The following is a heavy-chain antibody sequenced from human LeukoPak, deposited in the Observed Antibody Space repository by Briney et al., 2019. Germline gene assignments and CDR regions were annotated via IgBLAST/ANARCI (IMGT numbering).Heavy chain of an antibody. V-gene: IGHV4-31*03. CDR3: ARDSMVRGVRYGMDV. D-gene: IGHD3-10*01. CDR2: IYYSGST. Sequence: SETLSLTCTVSGGSISSGGYYWSWIRQHPGKGLEWIGYIYYSGSTYYNPSLKSRVTISVDTSRSQFSLKLSSVTAADTAVYYCARDSMVRGVRYGMDVWGKGTTVTVPS. J-gene: IGHJ6*04. CDR1: GGSISSGGYY.